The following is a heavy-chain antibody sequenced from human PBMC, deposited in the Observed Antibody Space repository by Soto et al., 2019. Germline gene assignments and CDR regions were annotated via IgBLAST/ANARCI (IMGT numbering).Heavy chain of an antibody. V-gene: IGHV1-18*04. CDR3: ARDVFCGGAPACRGTDV. D-gene: IGHD2-21*01. J-gene: IGHJ6*01. Sequence: RAPVKVSCKASGYTFSGYSITWVRQAPGQGLEWMGRISGYNGNTNYARTLRGRLTLTTDTSTSTAYMELRSLTSDDTAVYYCARDVFCGGAPACRGTDVWGQGTTVTVGS. CDR1: GYTFSGYS. CDR2: ISGYNGNT.